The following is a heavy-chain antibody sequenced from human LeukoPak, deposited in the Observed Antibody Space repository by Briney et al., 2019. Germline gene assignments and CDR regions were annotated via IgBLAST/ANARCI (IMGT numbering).Heavy chain of an antibody. J-gene: IGHJ4*02. D-gene: IGHD5-18*01. CDR3: ARENGYRYDY. CDR2: IYYSGST. CDR1: GGSMTNYY. Sequence: SETLSLTCTVSGGSMTNYYWSWIRQPPGKGLEWIGSIYYSGSTNYNPSLKSRVTISVDTSKNQFSLKLSSVTAADTALYYCARENGYRYDYWGQGTLVTVSS. V-gene: IGHV4-59*01.